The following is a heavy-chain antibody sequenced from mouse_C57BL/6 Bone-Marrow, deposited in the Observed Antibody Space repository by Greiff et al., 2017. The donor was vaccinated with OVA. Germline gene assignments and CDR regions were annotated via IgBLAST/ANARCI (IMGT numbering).Heavy chain of an antibody. J-gene: IGHJ2*01. CDR3: APIYYYGSSWCDY. CDR2: IDPANGNT. V-gene: IGHV14-3*01. CDR1: GFNIKNTY. Sequence: VQLQQSVAELVRPGASVKLSCTASGFNIKNTYMHWVKQRPEQGLEWIGRIDPANGNTKYAPKFQGKATITADTSSNTAYLQLSSLTSEDTAIYYCAPIYYYGSSWCDYGGQGTTLTVSS. D-gene: IGHD1-1*01.